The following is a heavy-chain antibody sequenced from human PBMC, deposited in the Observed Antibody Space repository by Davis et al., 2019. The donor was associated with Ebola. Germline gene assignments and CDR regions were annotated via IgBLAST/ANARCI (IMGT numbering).Heavy chain of an antibody. D-gene: IGHD1-26*01. J-gene: IGHJ3*02. CDR2: LGTSADT. CDR1: GFVFRNYV. V-gene: IGHV3-23*01. CDR3: AKDTSNIWFDI. Sequence: GESLKISCAASGFVFRNYVMSWVRQAPGKGLEWVSPLGTSADTYYADSVKGRFTISRDNSKNTLYLQMNGLRVEDTAIYYCAKDTSNIWFDIWGQGTNVTVSS.